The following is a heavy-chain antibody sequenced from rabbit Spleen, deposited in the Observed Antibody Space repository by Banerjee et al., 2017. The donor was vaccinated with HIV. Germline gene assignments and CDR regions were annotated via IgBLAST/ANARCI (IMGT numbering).Heavy chain of an antibody. CDR2: IYTGSGNT. Sequence: QSLEESGGDLVKPGASLTLTCTASGFSFSSSYYMCWVRQAPGKGLEWIACIYTGSGNTYYASWAKGRFTISKTSSTTVTLQMTSLTAADTATYFCARDAGTYDYIDGYFNLWGQGTLVTVS. J-gene: IGHJ4*01. CDR1: GFSFSSSYY. D-gene: IGHD4-2*01. V-gene: IGHV1S40*01. CDR3: ARDAGTYDYIDGYFNL.